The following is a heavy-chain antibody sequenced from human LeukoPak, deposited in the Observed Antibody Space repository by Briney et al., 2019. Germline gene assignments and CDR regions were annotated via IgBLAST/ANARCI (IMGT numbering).Heavy chain of an antibody. Sequence: GGSLRLSGAASGFTFGGYSMTWVRQAPGKGLEGVSYISSGSSTIYNSDSVKGRFTISRDNAKNSLYLQMNSLRAEDTAVYYCARDEVVVTAITRYYYMDVWGKGTTVTGSS. V-gene: IGHV3-48*04. CDR3: ARDEVVVTAITRYYYMDV. CDR1: GFTFGGYS. J-gene: IGHJ6*03. CDR2: ISSGSSTI. D-gene: IGHD2-21*02.